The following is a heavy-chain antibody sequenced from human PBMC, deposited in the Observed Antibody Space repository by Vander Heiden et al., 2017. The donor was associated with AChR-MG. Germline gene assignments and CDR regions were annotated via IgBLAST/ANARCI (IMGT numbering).Heavy chain of an antibody. D-gene: IGHD3-22*01. V-gene: IGHV4-34*01. CDR2: INHSGST. CDR3: ARGLNYYDSSGYFDY. Sequence: QVQLQQWGAGLLKPSATLSLTCAVYGRSFSGYYWSWIRQPPGKGLEWIGEINHSGSTNYNPSLKSRVTISVDTSKNQFSLKLSSVTAADTAVYYCARGLNYYDSSGYFDYWGQGTLVTVSS. CDR1: GRSFSGYY. J-gene: IGHJ4*02.